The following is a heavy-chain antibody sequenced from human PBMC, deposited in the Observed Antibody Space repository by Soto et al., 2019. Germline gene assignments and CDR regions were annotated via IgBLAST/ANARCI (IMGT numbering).Heavy chain of an antibody. V-gene: IGHV3-49*04. CDR2: IRRIAYGGTT. Sequence: VQLVESGGGLVQPGRSLRLSCSASGFNFAAYTMSWVRLTPGKGLEWVGFIRRIAYGGTTDYAASVKGRFTISRDDSRKIVYLQMSRLKIEDTAVYYCSRSLAIDFDSWGQGTLVTVSS. CDR1: GFNFAAYT. CDR3: SRSLAIDFDS. J-gene: IGHJ4*02.